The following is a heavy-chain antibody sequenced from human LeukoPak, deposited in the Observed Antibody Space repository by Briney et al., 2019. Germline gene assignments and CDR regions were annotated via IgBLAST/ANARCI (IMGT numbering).Heavy chain of an antibody. Sequence: GGSLRLSCAASGFTFSSYGMHWVRQAPGKGLEWVAFIRYDGSNKYYADSVKGRFTISRDNSKNTLYLQMNSLRAEDTAVYYCAKVGYDYVWGSYHQFDYWGQGTLVTVSS. J-gene: IGHJ4*02. V-gene: IGHV3-30*02. D-gene: IGHD3-16*02. CDR2: IRYDGSNK. CDR3: AKVGYDYVWGSYHQFDY. CDR1: GFTFSSYG.